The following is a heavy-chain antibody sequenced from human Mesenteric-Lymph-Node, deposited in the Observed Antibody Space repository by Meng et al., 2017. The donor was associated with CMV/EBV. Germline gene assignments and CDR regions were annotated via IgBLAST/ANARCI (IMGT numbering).Heavy chain of an antibody. J-gene: IGHJ4*02. Sequence: SETLSLTCTVSGGPISSSSYYWGWIRQPPGKGLEWIGSIYYSGSTYYNPSLKSRVTISVDTSKNQFSLKPSSVTAADTAVYYCATRVTPGVTIFGVVVGPFDYWGQGTLVTVSS. CDR1: GGPISSSSYY. V-gene: IGHV4-39*07. CDR2: IYYSGST. CDR3: ATRVTPGVTIFGVVVGPFDY. D-gene: IGHD3-3*01.